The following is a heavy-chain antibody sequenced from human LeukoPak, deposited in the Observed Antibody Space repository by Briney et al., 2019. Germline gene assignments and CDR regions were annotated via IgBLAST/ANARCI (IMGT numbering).Heavy chain of an antibody. D-gene: IGHD3-10*01. Sequence: PSETLSFTCTVSGGSISTYFWSWIRQPAGKGLEWIGRLYTSGSTNYNPSLKSRLTMSADTSKNQFSLKLSSVTAADTAVYYCATHTMQNAFDIWGQGTMVTVSS. V-gene: IGHV4-4*07. CDR1: GGSISTYF. CDR3: ATHTMQNAFDI. J-gene: IGHJ3*02. CDR2: LYTSGST.